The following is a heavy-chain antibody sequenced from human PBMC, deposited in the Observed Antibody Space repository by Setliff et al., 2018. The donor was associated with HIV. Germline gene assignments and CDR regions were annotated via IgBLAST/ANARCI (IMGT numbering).Heavy chain of an antibody. CDR1: GYTFTSYG. CDR2: ISAYNGNT. J-gene: IGHJ3*02. Sequence: GASVKVSCKASGYTFTSYGISWVRQAPGQGLEWMRWISAYNGNTNYEQKLQGRVTMTTDTSTSTAYMELRSLRSDDTAVYYCARDLTMVLGRGGGGDAFDIWGQGTMVT. CDR3: ARDLTMVLGRGGGGDAFDI. D-gene: IGHD3-10*01. V-gene: IGHV1-18*01.